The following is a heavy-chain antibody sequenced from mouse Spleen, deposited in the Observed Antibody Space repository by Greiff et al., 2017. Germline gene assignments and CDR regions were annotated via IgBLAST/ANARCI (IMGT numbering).Heavy chain of an antibody. Sequence: EVQLQQSGPELVKPGASVKISCTASGYTFTDYYMNWVKQSHGKSLEWIGDINPNNGGTSYNQKFKGKATLTVDKSSSTAYMELRSLTSEDSAVYYCARGVRGGYCGAWFAYWGQGTLVTVSA. V-gene: IGHV1-26*01. CDR3: ARGVRGGYCGAWFAY. CDR1: GYTFTDYY. D-gene: IGHD2-3*01. CDR2: INPNNGGT. J-gene: IGHJ3*01.